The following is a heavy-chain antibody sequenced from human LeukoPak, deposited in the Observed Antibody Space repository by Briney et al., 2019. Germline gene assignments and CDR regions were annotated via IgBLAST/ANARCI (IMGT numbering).Heavy chain of an antibody. CDR1: GGSISSGSYY. D-gene: IGHD6-6*01. J-gene: IGHJ4*02. CDR2: IYTSGST. CDR3: ARDDPYSSSFH. V-gene: IGHV4-61*02. Sequence: PSETLSLTCTVSGGSISSGSYYWSWIRQPAGKGLEWIGRIYTSGSTNYNPSLKSRVTISVDTSKNQFSLKLSSVTAADTAVYYCARDDPYSSSFHWGQGTLVTVSS.